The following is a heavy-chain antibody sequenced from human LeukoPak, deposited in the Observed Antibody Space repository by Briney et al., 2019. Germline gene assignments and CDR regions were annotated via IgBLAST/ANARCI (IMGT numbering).Heavy chain of an antibody. Sequence: GGSLRLSCAASGFTVSSNYMSWVRQAPRKGLEWVSVIYSGGSTYYADSVKGRFTISRDNSKNTLYLQMNSLRAEDTAVYYCARDRGVGAFDYWGQGTLVAVSS. CDR2: IYSGGST. J-gene: IGHJ4*02. D-gene: IGHD1-26*01. CDR1: GFTVSSNY. V-gene: IGHV3-66*02. CDR3: ARDRGVGAFDY.